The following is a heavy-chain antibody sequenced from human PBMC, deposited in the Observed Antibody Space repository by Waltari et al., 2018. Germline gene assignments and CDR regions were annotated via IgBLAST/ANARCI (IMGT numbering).Heavy chain of an antibody. V-gene: IGHV1-69*08. CDR1: GDTLSIYT. CDR3: ARDRAYYNWFDP. Sequence: QVQLVQSGAEVKKPGSSVKVSCKASGDTLSIYTITWVRQAPGQGLEWMGRIVPMHGVTDYAQKFQGRVTITADTSTSTAYMEVTSLTSEDTAVYYCARDRAYYNWFDPWGQGTLVIVSS. D-gene: IGHD1-26*01. CDR2: IVPMHGVT. J-gene: IGHJ5*02.